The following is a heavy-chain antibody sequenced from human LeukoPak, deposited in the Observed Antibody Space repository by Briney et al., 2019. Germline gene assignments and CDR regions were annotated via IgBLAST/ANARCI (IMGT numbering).Heavy chain of an antibody. V-gene: IGHV1-46*01. Sequence: ASVKVSCKASGYTFTNYYIHWVRQAPGQGLEWMGVINPSGGSTSYAQMFQGRVNMTRDRSTNTLYMELSSLRSEDTAVYYCARVESWEHSGSSQDAFDIWGQGTMVTVSS. D-gene: IGHD1-26*01. CDR3: ARVESWEHSGSSQDAFDI. CDR1: GYTFTNYY. J-gene: IGHJ3*02. CDR2: INPSGGST.